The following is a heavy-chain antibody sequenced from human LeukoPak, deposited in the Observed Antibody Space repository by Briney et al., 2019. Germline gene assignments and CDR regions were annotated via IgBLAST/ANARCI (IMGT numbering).Heavy chain of an antibody. CDR1: GGTFSSYA. CDR2: IIPIFGTA. D-gene: IGHD2-15*01. V-gene: IGHV1-69*05. Sequence: SVKVSCKASGGTFSSYAISWVRQAPGQGLEWMGGIIPIFGTANYAQKFQGRVTITTDESTSTAYMELSSLGSEDTAVYYCARDGLPMGWYFDYWGQGTLVTVSS. J-gene: IGHJ4*02. CDR3: ARDGLPMGWYFDY.